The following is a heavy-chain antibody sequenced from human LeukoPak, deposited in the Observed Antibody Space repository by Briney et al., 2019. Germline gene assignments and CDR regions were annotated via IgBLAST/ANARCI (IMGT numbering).Heavy chain of an antibody. V-gene: IGHV3-48*01. CDR2: ISGSSSTI. D-gene: IGHD5-18*01. J-gene: IGHJ4*02. CDR1: GFTFSSYA. CDR3: VREDMVTLDY. Sequence: GGSLRLSCAASGFTFSSYAMHWVRQAPGKGLEWVSYISGSSSTIYYADSVRGRFTISRDNAKNSLYLQMNSLRAEDTAVYYCVREDMVTLDYWGQGTLVTVSS.